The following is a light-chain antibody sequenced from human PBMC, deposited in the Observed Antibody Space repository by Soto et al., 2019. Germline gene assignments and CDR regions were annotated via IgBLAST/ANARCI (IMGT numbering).Light chain of an antibody. V-gene: IGKV3-20*01. CDR2: GAS. CDR3: QQYGR. CDR1: QSVSSSY. J-gene: IGKJ1*01. Sequence: EIVLTQSPGTLSLSPGERATLSCRASQSVSSSYLAWYQQKPGQAPRLLIYGASSRATGIPDRFSGSGSGTDFTLTISRLEPEDFAVYYFQQYGRFGQGTKVEIK.